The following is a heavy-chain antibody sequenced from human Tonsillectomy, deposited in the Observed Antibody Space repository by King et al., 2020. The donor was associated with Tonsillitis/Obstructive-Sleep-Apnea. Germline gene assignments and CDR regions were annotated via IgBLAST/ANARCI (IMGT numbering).Heavy chain of an antibody. V-gene: IGHV5-51*01. D-gene: IGHD3-3*01. CDR3: ARGAYDFWSGYYSQNYYYYYMDV. CDR2: IYPDDSDT. J-gene: IGHJ6*03. Sequence: LQLVQSGAEVKKPGESLKISCKGSGYSFTNYWIAWVRQTPGKGLEWMGIIYPDDSDTRYSPSFQGQVTISADKSISSAYLQWSSLKASDTAMYYCARGAYDFWSGYYSQNYYYYYMDVWGKGTTVTVSS. CDR1: GYSFTNYW.